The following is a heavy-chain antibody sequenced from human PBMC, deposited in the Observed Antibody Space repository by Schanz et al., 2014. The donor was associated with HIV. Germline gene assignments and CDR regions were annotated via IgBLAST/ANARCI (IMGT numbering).Heavy chain of an antibody. CDR2: INPSSGGT. Sequence: QVQLVQSGAEVKPPGASVNVSCKASGYTFSRYHIIHWVRQAPGQGLEWMGWINPSSGGTNYAQKFQGRVTMTRDTSISTAYMELRRLRSDDTAVYYCARGARYGMDVWGQGTTVTVSS. CDR3: ARGARYGMDV. J-gene: IGHJ6*02. V-gene: IGHV1-2*02. CDR1: GYTFSRYHI.